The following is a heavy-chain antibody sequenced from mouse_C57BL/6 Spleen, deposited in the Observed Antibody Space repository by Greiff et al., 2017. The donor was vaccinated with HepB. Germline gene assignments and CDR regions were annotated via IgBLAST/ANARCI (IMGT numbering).Heavy chain of an antibody. CDR2: IDPANGNT. D-gene: IGHD3-2*02. Sequence: VQLQQSVAELVRPGASVKFSCPAPGFNIKNTYLHGVKQRPEQGLEWIGRIDPANGNTKYAPKFQGKATITADTSSTTAYLQLSSLTSEDTAIYYCASLQLRLSFSWFAYWGQGTLVTVSA. CDR1: GFNIKNTY. CDR3: ASLQLRLSFSWFAY. J-gene: IGHJ3*01. V-gene: IGHV14-3*01.